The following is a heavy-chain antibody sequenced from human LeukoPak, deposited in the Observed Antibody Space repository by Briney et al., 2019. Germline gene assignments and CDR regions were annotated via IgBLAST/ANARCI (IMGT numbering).Heavy chain of an antibody. CDR3: ARGSTSCYTPLCMDWFDP. V-gene: IGHV4-4*07. Sequence: PPETLSLTCTVSGGSISSYYWSWIRQPAGKGLEWNGRIYTSGSTNYNPSLKSRVTISVDTSKNQFSLKLSSVTAADTAVYYCARGSTSCYTPLCMDWFDPWGQGTLVTVSS. D-gene: IGHD2-2*02. CDR1: GGSISSYY. J-gene: IGHJ5*02. CDR2: IYTSGST.